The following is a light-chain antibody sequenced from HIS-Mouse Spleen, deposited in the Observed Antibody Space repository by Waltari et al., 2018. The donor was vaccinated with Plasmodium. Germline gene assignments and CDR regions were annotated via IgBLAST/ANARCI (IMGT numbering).Light chain of an antibody. Sequence: SYELTQPPSVSVSPGQTARITCPGDALPKKYSSWYQQKSGQAPVLVIYEDSKRHTGIPERFSGSSSGTMATLTISGAQVEDEADYYCYSTDSSGNHRVFGGGTKLTVL. CDR1: ALPKKY. CDR3: YSTDSSGNHRV. V-gene: IGLV3-10*01. J-gene: IGLJ3*02. CDR2: EDS.